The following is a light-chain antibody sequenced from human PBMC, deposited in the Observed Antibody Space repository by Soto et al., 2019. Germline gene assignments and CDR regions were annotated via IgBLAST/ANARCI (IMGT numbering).Light chain of an antibody. J-gene: IGKJ2*01. V-gene: IGKV3-20*01. CDR3: QQYGSSPLYT. Sequence: EIVLTQSPGTLSLSPGERATISCRASQSVSSSYLAWYQQQPGQAPRLLIYGASSRATGMPDRFSSSGSGTDFTLTISRLEPEDVAAYYCQQYGSSPLYTFGQGTKLEIK. CDR2: GAS. CDR1: QSVSSSY.